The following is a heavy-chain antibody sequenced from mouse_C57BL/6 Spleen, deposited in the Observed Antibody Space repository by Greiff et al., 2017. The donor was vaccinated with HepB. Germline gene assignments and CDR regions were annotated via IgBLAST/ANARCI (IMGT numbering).Heavy chain of an antibody. CDR1: GFTFSSYT. V-gene: IGHV5-9*01. J-gene: IGHJ2*01. CDR2: ISGGGGNT. D-gene: IGHD1-1*01. CDR3: ARRGTTVGEEAYYFDY. Sequence: DVQLVESGGGLVKPGGSLKLSCAASGFTFSSYTMSWVRQTPEKRLEWVATISGGGGNTYYPDSVKGRFTISRDNAKNTLYLQMSSLRSEDTALYYCARRGTTVGEEAYYFDYWGQGTTLTVSS.